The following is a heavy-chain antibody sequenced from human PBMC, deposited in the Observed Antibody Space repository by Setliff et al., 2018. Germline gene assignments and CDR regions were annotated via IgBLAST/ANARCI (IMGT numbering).Heavy chain of an antibody. CDR2: IYRNGNA. V-gene: IGHV4-38-2*01. Sequence: SETLSLTCSVSDFSINSGYYWGWIRQSPGEGLEWIGSIYRNGNAYYNPSLKSRVTISVDTSKNQLSLKLNSVTAADTAVYYCARQIDYGDFQYFDYWG. D-gene: IGHD4-17*01. J-gene: IGHJ4*01. CDR3: ARQIDYGDFQYFDY. CDR1: DFSINSGYY.